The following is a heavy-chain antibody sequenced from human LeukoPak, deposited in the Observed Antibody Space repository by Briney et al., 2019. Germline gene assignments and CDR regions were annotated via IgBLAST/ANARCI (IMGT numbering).Heavy chain of an antibody. Sequence: PGGSLRLSCAASGFTVSSNYMNWVRQAPGKGLEWVSVIDSGDRTYYADSVKGRFTISRDNSKNTLYLQMNSLRAEDTAVYYCARDITVRGPSTIDYWGLGTLVTVSS. V-gene: IGHV3-66*01. D-gene: IGHD3-10*01. CDR3: ARDITVRGPSTIDY. CDR2: IDSGDRT. CDR1: GFTVSSNY. J-gene: IGHJ4*02.